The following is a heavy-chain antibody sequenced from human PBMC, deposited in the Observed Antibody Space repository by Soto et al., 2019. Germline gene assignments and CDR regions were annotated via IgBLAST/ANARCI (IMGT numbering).Heavy chain of an antibody. CDR1: GGSISSYY. J-gene: IGHJ4*02. D-gene: IGHD3-10*01. V-gene: IGHV4-59*01. CDR3: ARGENYGSGSHLFDY. Sequence: SETLSLTCTVPGGSISSYYWSWIRQPPGKGLEWIGYIYYSGSTNYNPSLKSRVTISVDTSKNQFSLKLSSVTAADTAVYYCARGENYGSGSHLFDYWGQGTLVTVSS. CDR2: IYYSGST.